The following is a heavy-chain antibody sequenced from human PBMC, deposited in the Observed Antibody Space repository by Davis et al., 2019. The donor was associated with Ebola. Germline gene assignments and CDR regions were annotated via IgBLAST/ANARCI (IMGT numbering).Heavy chain of an antibody. CDR3: ARDSPGGGYGGY. V-gene: IGHV1-18*01. Sequence: ASVKVSCKASGYTFTSYGISWVRQAPGQGLEWLGWISAYNGNTNYAQKLQGRVTMTTDTSTSTAYMELRSLRSDDTAVYYCARDSPGGGYGGYWGQGTLVTVSS. D-gene: IGHD4-23*01. CDR1: GYTFTSYG. CDR2: ISAYNGNT. J-gene: IGHJ4*02.